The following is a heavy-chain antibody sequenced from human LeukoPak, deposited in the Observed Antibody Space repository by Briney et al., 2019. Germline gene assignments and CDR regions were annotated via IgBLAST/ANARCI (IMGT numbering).Heavy chain of an antibody. CDR1: TFTFGNYW. CDR2: IKKDGSEE. CDR3: ARDPAAWDY. D-gene: IGHD6-13*01. Sequence: GGSLRLSCVASTFTFGNYWMSWVRQAPGKGLEWVANIKKDGSEEYYVDSVKGRFTISRDNNKNSLYLQMNSLRAEDTAVYYCARDPAAWDYWGQGTLVTVSS. J-gene: IGHJ4*02. V-gene: IGHV3-7*01.